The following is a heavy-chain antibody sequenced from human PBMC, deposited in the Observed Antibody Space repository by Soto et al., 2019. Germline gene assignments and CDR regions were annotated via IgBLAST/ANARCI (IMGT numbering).Heavy chain of an antibody. CDR2: INHSGST. CDR3: ARGMDPDMRLREVYYSDY. Sequence: PSETLSLTCAVYGGSFSGYYWSWIRQPPGKGLEWIGEINHSGSTNYNPSLKSRVTISVDTSKNQFSPKLSSVTAADTAVYYCARGMDPDMRLREVYYSDYWVQGTRGTVS. D-gene: IGHD4-17*01. J-gene: IGHJ4*02. CDR1: GGSFSGYY. V-gene: IGHV4-34*01.